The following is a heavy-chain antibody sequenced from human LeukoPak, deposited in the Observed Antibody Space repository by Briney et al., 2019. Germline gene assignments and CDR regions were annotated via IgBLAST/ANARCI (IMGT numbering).Heavy chain of an antibody. Sequence: GGSLRLSCAASGITFSSYAMSWVRQAPGKGLEWVSAISGSGGSTYYADSVKGRFTISRDNSKNTLYLQMNSLRAEDTAVYYCARSSGYDYSDYWGQGTLVTVSS. D-gene: IGHD5-12*01. V-gene: IGHV3-23*01. CDR2: ISGSGGST. CDR3: ARSSGYDYSDY. CDR1: GITFSSYA. J-gene: IGHJ4*02.